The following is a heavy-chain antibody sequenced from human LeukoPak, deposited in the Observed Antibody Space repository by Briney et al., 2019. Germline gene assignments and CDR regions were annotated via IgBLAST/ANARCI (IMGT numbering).Heavy chain of an antibody. CDR2: ISGSGSST. D-gene: IGHD3-3*01. V-gene: IGHV3-23*01. CDR1: GFTFSTYA. CDR3: AKARDFDFWSGYSNWFDP. Sequence: PGGSLRLSCAASGFTFSTYAMIWVRQAPWKGLEWVSGISGSGSSTYSADSVKGRILISRDNSKNTLYLQMNGLRAEDTAVYYCAKARDFDFWSGYSNWFDPWGQGTLVTVSS. J-gene: IGHJ5*02.